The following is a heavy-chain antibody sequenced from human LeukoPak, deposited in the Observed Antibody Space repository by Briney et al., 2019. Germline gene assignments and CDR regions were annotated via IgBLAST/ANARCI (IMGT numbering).Heavy chain of an antibody. Sequence: GGSLRLSCAASGFTFSDSWMSWVRQAPGKGLEWVANMNQDGSDKDYVDSVKGRFTISGNNARNSLYLQMGSLRAEDTAVYYCATYTHWVAGDVWGQGTTVTVSS. CDR2: MNQDGSDK. CDR3: ATYTHWVAGDV. J-gene: IGHJ6*02. V-gene: IGHV3-7*01. D-gene: IGHD3-16*01. CDR1: GFTFSDSW.